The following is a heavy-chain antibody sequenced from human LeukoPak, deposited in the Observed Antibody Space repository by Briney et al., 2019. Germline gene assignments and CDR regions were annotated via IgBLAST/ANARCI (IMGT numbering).Heavy chain of an antibody. CDR1: GGTFSSYA. J-gene: IGHJ4*02. V-gene: IGHV1-69*04. CDR2: IIPILGIA. CDR3: ARFSYGSGSYHYDY. D-gene: IGHD3-10*01. Sequence: ASVKVSCKASGGTFSSYAISWVRQAPGQGLEWMGRIIPILGIANYAQKFQGRVTITADKSTSTAYMELSSPRSEDTAVYYCARFSYGSGSYHYDYWGQGTLVTVSS.